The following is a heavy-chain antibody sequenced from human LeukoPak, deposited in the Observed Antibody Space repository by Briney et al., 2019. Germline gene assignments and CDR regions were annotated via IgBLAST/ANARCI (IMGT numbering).Heavy chain of an antibody. D-gene: IGHD3-16*01. Sequence: GGSLRLSCAASGFAFSSFWMSWVRQAPGKGLEWVANIRPDGSGASYVDSVKGRFTISRDNAKNSLYLQTNSLRVEDTAVYFCASADTGRGNSRNYDWGQGTLVTVSS. CDR3: ASADTGRGNSRNYD. CDR2: IRPDGSGA. V-gene: IGHV3-7*01. CDR1: GFAFSSFW. J-gene: IGHJ1*01.